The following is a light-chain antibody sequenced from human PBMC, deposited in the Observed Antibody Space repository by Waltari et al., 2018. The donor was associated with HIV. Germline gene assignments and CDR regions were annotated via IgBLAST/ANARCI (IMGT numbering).Light chain of an antibody. V-gene: IGLV2-8*01. Sequence: QSALTQPPSASGSPGQSVTISCTGTSSDIGGYNYVSWYQQHPGNAPKLIIYEVTKRPSGFPNRFSGAKSGNTASLTVSGLQAEDEADYYCVSYAGSNTVIFGGGTKLTVL. CDR2: EVT. CDR3: VSYAGSNTVI. J-gene: IGLJ2*01. CDR1: SSDIGGYNY.